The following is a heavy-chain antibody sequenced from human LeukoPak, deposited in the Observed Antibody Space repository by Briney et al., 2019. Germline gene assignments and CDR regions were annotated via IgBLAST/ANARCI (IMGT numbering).Heavy chain of an antibody. V-gene: IGHV3-53*01. Sequence: PGGSLRLSCAASGFTVSSNYMSWVRQAPGKGLEWVSVIYSGGSTYYADSVKGRFTISRDNSKNTLYLQMNSLRAEDTAVYYCAKRSSGYSTAEYFQHWGQGTLVTVSS. D-gene: IGHD3-22*01. J-gene: IGHJ1*01. CDR3: AKRSSGYSTAEYFQH. CDR1: GFTVSSNY. CDR2: IYSGGST.